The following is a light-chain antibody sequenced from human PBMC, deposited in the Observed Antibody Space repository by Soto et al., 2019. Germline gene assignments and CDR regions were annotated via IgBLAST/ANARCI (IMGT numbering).Light chain of an antibody. CDR1: QTISAW. CDR2: GAS. Sequence: DIQVTQSPCNLSASVGDRVPLTCLASQTISAWLAWYQQKPGRAPKVLIYGASNLQSGVPPRFSGSGSGTDFTLAISSLQPEDSATYYCLQDINYPWTFGQGTKVDIK. V-gene: IGKV1-5*01. J-gene: IGKJ1*01. CDR3: LQDINYPWT.